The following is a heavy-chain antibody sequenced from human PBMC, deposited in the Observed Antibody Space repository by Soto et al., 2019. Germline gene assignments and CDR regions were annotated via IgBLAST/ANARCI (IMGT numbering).Heavy chain of an antibody. V-gene: IGHV4-59*01. CDR1: GGSISSYY. D-gene: IGHD2-15*01. CDR3: ARHPLSYCSGGSCYLHYYYYMDV. CDR2: IYYSGST. J-gene: IGHJ6*03. Sequence: SETLSLTCTVSGGSISSYYWSWIRQPPGKGLEWIGYIYYSGSTNYNPSLKSRVTISVDTSKNQFSLKLSSVTAADTAMYYCARHPLSYCSGGSCYLHYYYYMDVWGKGTTVTVSS.